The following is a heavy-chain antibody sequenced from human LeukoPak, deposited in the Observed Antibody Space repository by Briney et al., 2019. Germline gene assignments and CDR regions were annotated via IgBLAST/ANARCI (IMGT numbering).Heavy chain of an antibody. V-gene: IGHV3-48*03. D-gene: IGHD3-22*01. Sequence: GGSLRLSCVASGFTFSTYEMNWVRQAPGKGLEWVSYISTSGGTIYYADSAKGRFTISRDNAKNSLYLQMNSLRAEDTAVYYCARGTYYYDSSGYIGYWGQGTLVTVSS. J-gene: IGHJ4*02. CDR3: ARGTYYYDSSGYIGY. CDR1: GFTFSTYE. CDR2: ISTSGGTI.